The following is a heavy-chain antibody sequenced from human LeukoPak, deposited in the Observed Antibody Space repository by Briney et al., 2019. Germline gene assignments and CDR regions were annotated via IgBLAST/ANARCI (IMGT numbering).Heavy chain of an antibody. CDR1: GGSISSYY. J-gene: IGHJ4*02. CDR3: ARGHFYGNLDY. CDR2: IYYSGST. Sequence: TSETLSLTCTVSGGSISSYYWNWIRQPPGKGLEWIGYIYYSGSTNYNPSLKSRVTISVDKSKNQFSLKLSSVTAADTAVYYCARGHFYGNLDYWGQGTLVTVSS. V-gene: IGHV4-59*12. D-gene: IGHD4-11*01.